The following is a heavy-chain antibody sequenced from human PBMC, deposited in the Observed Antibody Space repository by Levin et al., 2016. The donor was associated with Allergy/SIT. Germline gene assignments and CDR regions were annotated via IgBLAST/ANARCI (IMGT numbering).Heavy chain of an antibody. Sequence: SVKVSCKASGGTFNSYAISWVRQAPGQGLEWMGGIIPIFGTANYAQKFQGRVTITADKSTSTAYMELSSLRSEDTAVYYCARSPGYYDSSGTMGYWGQGTLVTVSS. CDR3: ARSPGYYDSSGTMGY. CDR1: GGTFNSYA. V-gene: IGHV1-69*06. CDR2: IIPIFGTA. D-gene: IGHD3-22*01. J-gene: IGHJ4*02.